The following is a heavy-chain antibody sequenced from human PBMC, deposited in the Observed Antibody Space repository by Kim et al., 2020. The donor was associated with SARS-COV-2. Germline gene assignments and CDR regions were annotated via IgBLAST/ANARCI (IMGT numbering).Heavy chain of an antibody. CDR2: INPNSGGT. CDR1: GYTFTGYY. Sequence: ASVKVSCKASGYTFTGYYMHWVRQAPGQGLEWMGWINPNSGGTNYAQKFQGRVTMTRDTSISTAYMELSRLRSDDTAVYYCARGEEVYPYDFWSGYENFDSWGQGTLVTVSS. V-gene: IGHV1-2*02. CDR3: ARGEEVYPYDFWSGYENFDS. D-gene: IGHD3-3*01. J-gene: IGHJ4*02.